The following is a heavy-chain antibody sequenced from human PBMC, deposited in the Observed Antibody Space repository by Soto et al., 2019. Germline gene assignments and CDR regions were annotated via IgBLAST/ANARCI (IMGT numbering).Heavy chain of an antibody. CDR1: GGSISSYY. D-gene: IGHD3-3*01. CDR2: IYYSGST. CDR3: ARSTIFGVVIFDY. V-gene: IGHV4-59*08. Sequence: PSETLSLTCTVPGGSISSYYWSWIRQPPGKGLEWIGYIYYSGSTNYNPSLKSRVTISVDTSKNQFSLKLSSVTAADTAVYYCARSTIFGVVIFDYWGQGTLVTVSS. J-gene: IGHJ4*02.